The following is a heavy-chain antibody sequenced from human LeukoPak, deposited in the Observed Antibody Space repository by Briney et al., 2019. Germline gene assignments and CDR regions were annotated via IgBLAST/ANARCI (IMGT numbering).Heavy chain of an antibody. CDR1: GYTFTSYD. V-gene: IGHV1-18*01. Sequence: ASVKVSCKASGYTFTSYDINWVRQAPGQGLEWMGWISAYNGNTNYAQKLQGRVTMTTDTSTSTAYMELRSLRSDDTAVYYCARVGDIAVAPNTDYWGQGTLVTVSS. CDR2: ISAYNGNT. J-gene: IGHJ4*02. D-gene: IGHD6-19*01. CDR3: ARVGDIAVAPNTDY.